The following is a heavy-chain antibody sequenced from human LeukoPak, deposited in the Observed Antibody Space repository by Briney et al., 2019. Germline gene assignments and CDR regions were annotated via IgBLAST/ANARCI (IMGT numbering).Heavy chain of an antibody. Sequence: PSETLSLTCTVSGGSISSSSYYWGWIRQPPGKGLEWIGEINHSGSTNYNPSLKSRVTISVDTSKNQFSLKLSSVTAADTAVYYCARGPLWFPYYYYMDVWGKGTTVTVSS. V-gene: IGHV4-39*07. CDR2: INHSGST. J-gene: IGHJ6*03. CDR1: GGSISSSSYY. D-gene: IGHD3-10*01. CDR3: ARGPLWFPYYYYMDV.